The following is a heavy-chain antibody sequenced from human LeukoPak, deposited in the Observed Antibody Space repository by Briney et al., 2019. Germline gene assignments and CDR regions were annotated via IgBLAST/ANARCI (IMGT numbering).Heavy chain of an antibody. CDR1: GFTFSSYS. J-gene: IGHJ3*02. CDR3: ARDRTEEQPADAFDI. CDR2: ISSSSSTI. D-gene: IGHD6-13*01. V-gene: IGHV3-48*01. Sequence: PGGSLRLSCAASGFTFSSYSMNWVRQAPGKGLEWVSYISSSSSTIYYADSVKGRFTISRDNAKNSLYLQMNSLRAEDTAVYYCARDRTEEQPADAFDIWGQGTMVTVSS.